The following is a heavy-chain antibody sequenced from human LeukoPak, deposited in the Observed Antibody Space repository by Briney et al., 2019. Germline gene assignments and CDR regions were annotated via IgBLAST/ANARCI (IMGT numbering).Heavy chain of an antibody. Sequence: SVKVSCKASGYTFSSYDINWVRQATGQGLEWMGRIIPVLDIANYAQKFQGRVTITADKSTSTAYMELSSLRSDDTAVYYCARGGTSGWYGTLGYWGQGTLVTVSS. D-gene: IGHD6-19*01. CDR1: GYTFSSYD. V-gene: IGHV1-69*04. CDR3: ARGGTSGWYGTLGY. J-gene: IGHJ4*02. CDR2: IIPVLDIA.